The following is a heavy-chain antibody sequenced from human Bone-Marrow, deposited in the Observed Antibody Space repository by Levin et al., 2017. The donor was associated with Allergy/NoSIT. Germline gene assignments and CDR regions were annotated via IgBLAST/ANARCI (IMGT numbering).Heavy chain of an antibody. Sequence: GESLKISCKASSDIFSSYDITWVRQAPGQGLEWMGWISPYNGNTNYAQKFQGRVTMTTDTSTYTAYMELRSLRADDAALYFCARAGDWYNSELERWGQGTLLTVSS. CDR2: ISPYNGNT. V-gene: IGHV1-18*01. J-gene: IGHJ4*02. D-gene: IGHD2-21*02. CDR1: SDIFSSYD. CDR3: ARAGDWYNSELER.